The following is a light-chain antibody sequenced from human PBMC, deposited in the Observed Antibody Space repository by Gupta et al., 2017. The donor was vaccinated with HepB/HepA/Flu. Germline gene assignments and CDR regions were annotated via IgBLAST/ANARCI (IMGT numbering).Light chain of an antibody. CDR3: QHYGS. V-gene: IGKV1-5*03. CDR2: KAS. Sequence: DIQMTQSPSTLSASVGDRVTITCRASQSISSCLAGYQQKPGKAPNLLIYKASSLESGVPSRFSGSGSGTEFTLTISSMQFDDSATYDCQHYGSFGQGTKVEIK. J-gene: IGKJ1*01. CDR1: QSISSC.